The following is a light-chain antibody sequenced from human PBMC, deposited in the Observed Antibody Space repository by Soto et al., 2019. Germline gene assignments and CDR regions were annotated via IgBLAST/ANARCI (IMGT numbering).Light chain of an antibody. Sequence: QAVLTQPPSASGTPGQRVTISCSGSSSNIGSNYVYWYQQLPGTAPKLLIYRNNQRPSGVPDRFSGSKSGTSASLAISGLRSEDEADYYCAAWDDRLSGPHVVFGGGTKITV. CDR1: SSNIGSNY. CDR2: RNN. CDR3: AAWDDRLSGPHVV. J-gene: IGLJ2*01. V-gene: IGLV1-47*01.